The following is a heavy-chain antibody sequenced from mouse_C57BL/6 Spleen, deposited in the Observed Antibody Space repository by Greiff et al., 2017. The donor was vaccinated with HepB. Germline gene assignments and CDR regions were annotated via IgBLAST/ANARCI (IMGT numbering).Heavy chain of an antibody. V-gene: IGHV1-9*01. Sequence: VKLQESGAELMKPGASVKLSCKATGYTFTGYWIEWVKQRPGHGLEWIGEILPGSGSTNYYEKFKGKATFTADTSSNTAYMQLSSLTTEDSAIYYCARGPSFDYWGQGTTLTVSS. J-gene: IGHJ2*01. CDR1: GYTFTGYW. CDR3: ARGPSFDY. CDR2: ILPGSGST.